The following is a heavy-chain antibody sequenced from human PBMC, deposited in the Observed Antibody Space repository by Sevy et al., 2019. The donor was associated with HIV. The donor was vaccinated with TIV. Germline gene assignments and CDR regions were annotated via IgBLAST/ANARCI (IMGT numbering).Heavy chain of an antibody. CDR1: GGTFSSYA. Sequence: ASVKVSCKASGGTFSSYAISWVRQAPGQGLEWMGGIIPIFGTANYAQKFQGRVTITADESTSTAYMELSSLRSEDTAVDFCARELNPITMVRGVIITAGGAFDIWGQGTMVTVSS. V-gene: IGHV1-69*13. D-gene: IGHD3-10*01. J-gene: IGHJ3*02. CDR3: ARELNPITMVRGVIITAGGAFDI. CDR2: IIPIFGTA.